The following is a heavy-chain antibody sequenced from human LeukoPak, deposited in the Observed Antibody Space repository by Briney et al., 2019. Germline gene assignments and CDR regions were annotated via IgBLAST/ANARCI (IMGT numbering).Heavy chain of an antibody. CDR1: GYSFTSYW. Sequence: GESLKISCQGSGYSFTSYWIAWVRQTPGKGLGWMGIIYPGDSDTRYSPSFQGQVTILAGKSITTAYLQWSSLKASDTALYYCARQGRGSSGYYPSAGSGGPDYWGQGTLVTVSS. J-gene: IGHJ4*02. CDR2: IYPGDSDT. D-gene: IGHD3-22*01. V-gene: IGHV5-51*01. CDR3: ARQGRGSSGYYPSAGSGGPDY.